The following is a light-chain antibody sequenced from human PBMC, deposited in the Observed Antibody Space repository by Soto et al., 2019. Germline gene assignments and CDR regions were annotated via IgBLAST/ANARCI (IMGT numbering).Light chain of an antibody. CDR1: QSISSSK. V-gene: IGKV3-20*01. J-gene: IGKJ1*01. CDR2: GAS. CDR3: QQYGSSPT. Sequence: EIVMTQSPATLSVSPGESATLSCRASQSISSSKLAWYQQNPGQAPRLLMYGASNRATGIPARFSGSGSGTEFTLTISSLQSEDFAVYYCQQYGSSPTFGLGTKVEIK.